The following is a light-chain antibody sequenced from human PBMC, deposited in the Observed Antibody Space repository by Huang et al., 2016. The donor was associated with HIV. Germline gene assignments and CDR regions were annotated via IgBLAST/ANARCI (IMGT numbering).Light chain of an antibody. CDR1: QSVSTS. V-gene: IGKV3D-15*01. Sequence: EIVMTQSPVTLSVSPGERATLSCRAGQSVSTSVAWYQQKPGQAPRLLIYGASTRATGIPATFTGSGSGTELTLTISSLQSEDSAIYYCQQYNNWPLTFGGGTKVEIK. CDR2: GAS. J-gene: IGKJ4*01. CDR3: QQYNNWPLT.